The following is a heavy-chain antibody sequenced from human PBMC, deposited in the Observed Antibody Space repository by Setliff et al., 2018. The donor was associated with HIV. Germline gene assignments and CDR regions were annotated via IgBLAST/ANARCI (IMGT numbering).Heavy chain of an antibody. CDR3: ARAKATRQARPTNCFDP. J-gene: IGHJ5*02. D-gene: IGHD1-1*01. Sequence: ASVKVSCKASGYTFTSYYLHWVRQAPGQGLEWMGIINPSGGSTTYAQKFQDRVTITADESTSTAYMELSSLRFEDTAVYYCARAKATRQARPTNCFDPWGQGTLVTVSS. CDR1: GYTFTSYY. V-gene: IGHV1-46*01. CDR2: INPSGGST.